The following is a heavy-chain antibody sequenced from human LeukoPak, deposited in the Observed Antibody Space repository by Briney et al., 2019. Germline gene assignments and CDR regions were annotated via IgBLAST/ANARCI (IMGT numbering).Heavy chain of an antibody. CDR1: GFTFSSYE. D-gene: IGHD3-10*02. CDR2: ISSSGSNI. J-gene: IGHJ6*04. CDR3: AELGITMIGGV. V-gene: IGHV3-48*03. Sequence: GGSLRLSCGASGFTFSSYEMNWVRQAPGKGLEWVSYISSSGSNIYYADSVKGRFTISRDNAKNSLYLQMNSLRAEDTAVYYCAELGITMIGGVWGKGTTVTISS.